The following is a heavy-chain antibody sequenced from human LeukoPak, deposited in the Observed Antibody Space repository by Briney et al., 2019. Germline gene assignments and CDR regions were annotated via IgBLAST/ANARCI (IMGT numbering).Heavy chain of an antibody. CDR3: ARDLNYDSAY. V-gene: IGHV3-23*01. CDR1: GFTFTSYA. Sequence: GGSLRLSCVASGFTFTSYAMSWVRQAPGKGLEWVSAFSGNGDTTSYADSVKGRFTISRDNSKNTVYLQMNSLRAEDTAVYYCARDLNYDSAYWGQGTLVTVSS. J-gene: IGHJ4*02. CDR2: FSGNGDTT. D-gene: IGHD3-22*01.